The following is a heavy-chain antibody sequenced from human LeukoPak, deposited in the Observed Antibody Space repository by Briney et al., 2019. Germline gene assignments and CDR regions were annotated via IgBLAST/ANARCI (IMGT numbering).Heavy chain of an antibody. CDR2: ISAYNGNT. J-gene: IGHJ5*02. V-gene: IGHV1-18*01. D-gene: IGHD6-19*01. CDR1: GYTFTSYG. CDR3: ARGPVGAVAWWFDP. Sequence: ASVKVSFKASGYTFTSYGISWVRQAPGQGLEWMGWISAYNGNTNYPQKLQGRVTMTTDTSTSTAYMELRSLRSDDTAVYYCARGPVGAVAWWFDPWGQGTLVTVSS.